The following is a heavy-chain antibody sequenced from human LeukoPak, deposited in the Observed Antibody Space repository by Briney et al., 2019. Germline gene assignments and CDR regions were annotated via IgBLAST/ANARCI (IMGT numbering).Heavy chain of an antibody. CDR1: GFTFSNYW. V-gene: IGHV3-7*01. J-gene: IGHJ4*02. Sequence: PGGSLRLSCAASGFTFSNYWMNWFRQAPGKGLEWVANIDQHGTEENYVDSVEGRFTISRDNADNSLYLHMNSLRAEDTAVYYCATDRDTRLQNRFDSWGQGTLVTVSS. CDR3: ATDRDTRLQNRFDS. D-gene: IGHD1-14*01. CDR2: IDQHGTEE.